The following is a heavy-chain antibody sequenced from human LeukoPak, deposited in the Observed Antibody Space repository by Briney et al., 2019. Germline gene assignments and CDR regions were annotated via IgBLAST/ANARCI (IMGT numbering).Heavy chain of an antibody. J-gene: IGHJ3*02. D-gene: IGHD3-16*01. CDR3: TKGQLWASGRAFDI. V-gene: IGHV3-30*02. CDR1: GFTFSDYY. CDR2: VRDDGSSQ. Sequence: GGSLRLSCAASGFTFSDYYMSWIRQAPGKGLDWVAFVRDDGSSQKYAATVKGRFTTSRDNSKNTLYLQMNNLRPEDTAVYYCTKGQLWASGRAFDIWGQGTMVTVSS.